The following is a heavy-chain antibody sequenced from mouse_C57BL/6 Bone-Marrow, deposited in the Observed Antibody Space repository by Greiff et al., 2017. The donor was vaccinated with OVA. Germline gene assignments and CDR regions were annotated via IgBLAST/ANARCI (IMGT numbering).Heavy chain of an antibody. CDR2: IYPGSGNT. Sequence: VQLQESGAELVRPGASVKLSCKASGYTFTDYYINWVKQRPGQGLEWIARIYPGSGNTYYNEKFKGKATLTAEKSSSTAYMQLSSLTSEDSAVYFCAGGNRGAMDYWGQGTSVTVSS. CDR3: AGGNRGAMDY. J-gene: IGHJ4*01. CDR1: GYTFTDYY. V-gene: IGHV1-76*01. D-gene: IGHD2-1*01.